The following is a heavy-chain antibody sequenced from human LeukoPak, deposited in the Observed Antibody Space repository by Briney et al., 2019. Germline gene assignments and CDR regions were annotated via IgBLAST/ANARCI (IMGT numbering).Heavy chain of an antibody. CDR1: GFTFSNYG. Sequence: GGSLRLSCAASGFTFSNYGMNWVRQAPGKGLDWVSSISSTSAYVYYEDSVKGRFTISRDNAKNSLYLQMDSLRAEDTAVYYCAKSYSVTGTFPALDYWGQGTLVTVSS. CDR2: ISSTSAYV. J-gene: IGHJ4*02. D-gene: IGHD6-19*01. V-gene: IGHV3-21*01. CDR3: AKSYSVTGTFPALDY.